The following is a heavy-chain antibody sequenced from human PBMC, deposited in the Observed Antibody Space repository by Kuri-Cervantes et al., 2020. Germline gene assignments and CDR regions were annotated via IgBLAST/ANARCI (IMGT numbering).Heavy chain of an antibody. Sequence: GGSLRLSCAASGFTFSSYGMHWVRQAPGKGLEWVAVISYDGSNKYYADSAKGRFTISRDNSKDTLYLQMNSLRAEDTAVYYCAKEWGRWQVLDNWGQGALVTVSS. CDR1: GFTFSSYG. V-gene: IGHV3-30*18. CDR3: AKEWGRWQVLDN. CDR2: ISYDGSNK. J-gene: IGHJ4*02. D-gene: IGHD3-16*01.